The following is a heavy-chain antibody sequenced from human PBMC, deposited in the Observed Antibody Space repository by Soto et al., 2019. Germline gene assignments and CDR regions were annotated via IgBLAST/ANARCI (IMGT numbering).Heavy chain of an antibody. CDR3: ARANPMNAGAWFDP. V-gene: IGHV4-31*03. J-gene: IGHJ5*02. CDR2: IYHSGTT. Sequence: PSETLSLTCTVSGASMNRGGYYWAWIRQFPGKGLEWIGHIYHSGTTYYNPSLKGRLAISVDTSNNRFSLKLTSMTAADTALYFCARANPMNAGAWFDPWGQGTPVTVSS. CDR1: GASMNRGGYY.